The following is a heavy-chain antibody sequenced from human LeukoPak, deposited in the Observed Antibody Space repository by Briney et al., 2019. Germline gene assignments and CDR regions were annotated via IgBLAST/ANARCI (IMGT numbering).Heavy chain of an antibody. V-gene: IGHV4-4*07. D-gene: IGHD2-15*01. CDR3: ARGLGYCSGGSCYPSQYNWFDP. CDR2: IYTSGST. CDR1: GGSISSYY. J-gene: IGHJ5*02. Sequence: PSETLSLTCTVSGGSISSYYWSWIRQPAGKGLEWIGRIYTSGSTNYNPSLKSRVTISVDTSKNQFSLKLSSVTAADTAVYYCARGLGYCSGGSCYPSQYNWFDPWGQGTLVTVSS.